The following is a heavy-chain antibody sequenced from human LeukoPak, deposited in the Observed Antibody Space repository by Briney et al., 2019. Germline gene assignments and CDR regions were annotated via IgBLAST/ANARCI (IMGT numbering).Heavy chain of an antibody. Sequence: SDTLSLTCSLSGASISDYYWSWIRQSPGKGLEGIGYVVYTWATKYNPSLKRRASISVDKSKNQVSLRLTSVTAADTAVYFCERDCGEGCYWGQGTLVAVSS. CDR2: VVYTWAT. CDR3: ERDCGEGCY. V-gene: IGHV4-59*07. J-gene: IGHJ4*02. D-gene: IGHD2-21*01. CDR1: GASISDYY.